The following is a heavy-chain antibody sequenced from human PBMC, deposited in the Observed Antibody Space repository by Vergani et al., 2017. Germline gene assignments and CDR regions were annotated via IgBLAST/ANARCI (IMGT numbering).Heavy chain of an antibody. J-gene: IGHJ3*02. CDR1: GFTFSSYE. V-gene: IGHV3-48*03. D-gene: IGHD6-13*01. CDR3: ARQQQLAAFDI. Sequence: EVQLVESGGGLVQPGGSLRLSCAASGFTFSSYEMNWVRQAPGKGLEWVSYISSSGSTIYYADSVKGRFTISRDNAKNSLYLQMNSLRAEDTAVYYCARQQQLAAFDIWGQGTMVTVSS. CDR2: ISSSGSTI.